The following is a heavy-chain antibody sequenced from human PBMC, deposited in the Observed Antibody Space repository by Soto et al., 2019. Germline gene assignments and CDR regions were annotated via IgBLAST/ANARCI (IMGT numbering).Heavy chain of an antibody. V-gene: IGHV4-4*07. J-gene: IGHJ4*02. CDR3: ARDNPNMASDTFDY. D-gene: IGHD2-8*01. CDR2: IYPSGST. Sequence: PSETLSLTCTVSGGSISSYYWSWIRQPAGKRLEWIGRIYPSGSTNYNPSLKSRVTMSIGTSKNQFSLKLTSVTAADTAVYFCARDNPNMASDTFDYWGQGNLVTVSS. CDR1: GGSISSYY.